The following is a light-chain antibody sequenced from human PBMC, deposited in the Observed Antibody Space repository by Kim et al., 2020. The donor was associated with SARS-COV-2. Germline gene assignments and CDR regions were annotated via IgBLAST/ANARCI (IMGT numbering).Light chain of an antibody. CDR3: QAWDSSHVV. Sequence: LSPGQTASITCSGDKLGDKYACWYQQKPGQSPVLVIYQDSKRPSGIPERFSGSNSGNTATLTISGTQAMDEADYYCQAWDSSHVVFGGGTQLTVL. CDR2: QDS. CDR1: KLGDKY. V-gene: IGLV3-1*01. J-gene: IGLJ2*01.